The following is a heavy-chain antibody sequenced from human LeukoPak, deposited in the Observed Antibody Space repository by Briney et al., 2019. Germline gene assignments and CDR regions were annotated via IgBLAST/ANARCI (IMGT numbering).Heavy chain of an antibody. CDR1: GFTFSSCS. J-gene: IGHJ4*02. D-gene: IGHD4-17*01. CDR2: ISSSSSYI. V-gene: IGHV3-21*01. CDR3: ASGSNGDYDY. Sequence: KTGGSLRLSCAASGFTFSSCSMNWVRQAPGKGLEWVSSISSSSSYIYYADSVKGRFTISRDNAKNSLYLQMNSLRAEDTAVYYCASGSNGDYDYWGQGTLVTVSS.